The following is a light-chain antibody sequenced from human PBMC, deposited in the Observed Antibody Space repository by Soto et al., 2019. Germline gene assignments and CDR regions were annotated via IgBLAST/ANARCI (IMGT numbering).Light chain of an antibody. Sequence: IVLTQAPATLSLFPGDIATVYYRANQSVSTYLAWYQQRPGQAPRLLIHDASYRATDIPPRFSGSGSGTDFTRTISSLEPEEFAVYYCQQRRSWPPTITFGQGTRLEI. J-gene: IGKJ5*01. V-gene: IGKV3-11*01. CDR2: DAS. CDR1: QSVSTY. CDR3: QQRRSWPPTIT.